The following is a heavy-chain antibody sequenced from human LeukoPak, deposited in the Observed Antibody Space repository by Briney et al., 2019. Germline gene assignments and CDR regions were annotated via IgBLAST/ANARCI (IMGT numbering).Heavy chain of an antibody. CDR2: ISGSGGST. CDR1: GFTFSSYG. J-gene: IGHJ4*02. CDR3: AKVGHDYGDFYGYYFDY. V-gene: IGHV3-23*01. D-gene: IGHD4-17*01. Sequence: GRSLRLSCAASGFTFSSYGMSWVRQAPGKGLEWVSAISGSGGSTYYADSVKGQFTISRDNSKNTLYLQMSSLRAEDTAVYYCAKVGHDYGDFYGYYFDYWGQGTLVTVSS.